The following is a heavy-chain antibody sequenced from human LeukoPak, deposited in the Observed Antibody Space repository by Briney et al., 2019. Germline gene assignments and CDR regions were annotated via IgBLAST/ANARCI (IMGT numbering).Heavy chain of an antibody. V-gene: IGHV1-2*02. Sequence: ASVKVSCKASGYTFTGYYMHWVRQAPGQGLEWMGWINPNSGGTNYAQKFQGRVTMTRDTSISTAYMELSRLRSDDTAVYYCATRRADIVVVPAARSLYYYYYYMDVWGKGTTVTISS. CDR1: GYTFTGYY. D-gene: IGHD2-2*01. CDR2: INPNSGGT. J-gene: IGHJ6*03. CDR3: ATRRADIVVVPAARSLYYYYYYMDV.